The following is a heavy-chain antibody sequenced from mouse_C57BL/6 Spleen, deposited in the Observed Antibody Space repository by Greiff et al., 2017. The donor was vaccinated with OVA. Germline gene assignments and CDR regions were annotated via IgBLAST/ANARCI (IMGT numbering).Heavy chain of an antibody. CDR2: IDPSDSYT. CDR3: ARQGTAQALYYCDY. D-gene: IGHD3-2*02. V-gene: IGHV1-59*01. J-gene: IGHJ2*01. Sequence: QVQLQQPGAELVRPGTSVKLSCKASGYTFTSYWMHWVKQRPGQGLEWIGVIDPSDSYTNYNQKFKGKATLTVDTSSSTASMKLSSLTSEDSAFYYCARQGTAQALYYCDYWGQGTTLTVAS. CDR1: GYTFTSYW.